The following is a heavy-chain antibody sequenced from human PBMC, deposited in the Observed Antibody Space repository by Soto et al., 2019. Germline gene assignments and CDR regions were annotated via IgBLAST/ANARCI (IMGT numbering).Heavy chain of an antibody. Sequence: SETLSLTCTVSGGSISSSSYYWGWIRQPPGKGLEWIGSIYYSGSTYYNPSLKSRVTISVDTSKNQFSLKLSSVTAADTAVYYCARTPAVWFDPWGQGTLVT. CDR3: ARTPAVWFDP. D-gene: IGHD6-19*01. J-gene: IGHJ5*02. CDR1: GGSISSSSYY. CDR2: IYYSGST. V-gene: IGHV4-39*01.